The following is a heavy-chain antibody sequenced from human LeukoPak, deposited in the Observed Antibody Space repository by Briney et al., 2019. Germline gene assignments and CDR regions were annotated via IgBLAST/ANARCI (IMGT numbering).Heavy chain of an antibody. D-gene: IGHD2-15*01. V-gene: IGHV3-23*01. Sequence: GGSLRLSCAASGFTFTSYAMSWVRLAPGKGLEWVSAIGGSGDSTYYADSVKGRFTISRDNSKNTLHLQMNSLRAGDTAVYYCARYCSGGSCSTSYYYYGLDVWGQGTTVTVSS. CDR2: IGGSGDST. J-gene: IGHJ6*02. CDR1: GFTFTSYA. CDR3: ARYCSGGSCSTSYYYYGLDV.